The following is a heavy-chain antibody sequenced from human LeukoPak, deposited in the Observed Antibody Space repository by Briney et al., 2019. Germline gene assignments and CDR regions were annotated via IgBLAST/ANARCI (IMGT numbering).Heavy chain of an antibody. CDR3: TKLYYLLPHR. J-gene: IGHJ4*02. Sequence: GGSLRLSCAASVFTLSSYAMSGVRPAPGKGREWVSAISGSGGSTYYADSVKGRFTISRDNSKNTLYLQMNSLRAEDTAVYYCTKLYYLLPHRWGQGTLVTVSS. CDR1: VFTLSSYA. V-gene: IGHV3-23*01. CDR2: ISGSGGST. D-gene: IGHD2-15*01.